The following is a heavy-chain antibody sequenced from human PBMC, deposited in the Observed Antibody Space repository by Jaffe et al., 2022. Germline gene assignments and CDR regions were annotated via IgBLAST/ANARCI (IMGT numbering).Heavy chain of an antibody. CDR2: IYTSGST. CDR3: ARGPLSGSRTYYFDY. J-gene: IGHJ4*02. D-gene: IGHD1-26*01. CDR1: GGSISSGSYY. Sequence: QVQLQESGPGLVKPSQTLSLTCTVSGGSISSGSYYWSWIRQPAGKGLEWIGRIYTSGSTNYNPSLKSRVTISVDTSKNQFSLKLSSVTAADTAVYYCARGPLSGSRTYYFDYWGQGTLVTVSS. V-gene: IGHV4-61*02.